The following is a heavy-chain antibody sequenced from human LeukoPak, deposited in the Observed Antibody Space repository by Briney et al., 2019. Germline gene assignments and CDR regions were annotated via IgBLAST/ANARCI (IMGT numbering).Heavy chain of an antibody. CDR1: GFTVSGDY. D-gene: IGHD2-21*02. CDR3: AKDGDWAFDH. CDR2: MYSGGAT. Sequence: GGSLRLSCAVSGFTVSGDYMSWVRQAAGKGLEWVSVMYSGGATYYADSVKGRFTISRDNSKNTLYLQMNSLRVEDTAVYYCAKDGDWAFDHWAQGTLVSVSS. V-gene: IGHV3-53*05. J-gene: IGHJ4*02.